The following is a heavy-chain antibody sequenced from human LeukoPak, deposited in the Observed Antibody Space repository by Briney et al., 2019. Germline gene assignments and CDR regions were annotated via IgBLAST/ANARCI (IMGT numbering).Heavy chain of an antibody. CDR2: IWSDGSNK. J-gene: IGHJ1*01. V-gene: IGHV3-33*01. CDR1: GFTFSTYD. D-gene: IGHD7-27*01. CDR3: ARGLDLGYFQR. Sequence: GGSLRLSCIVSGFTFSTYDMHWVRQAPGKGLEWVAVIWSDGSNKCYKDSVKGRFTISRDNLKNTLYLQMNSLRAEDTAVYRCARGLDLGYFQRWGQGTLVTVSS.